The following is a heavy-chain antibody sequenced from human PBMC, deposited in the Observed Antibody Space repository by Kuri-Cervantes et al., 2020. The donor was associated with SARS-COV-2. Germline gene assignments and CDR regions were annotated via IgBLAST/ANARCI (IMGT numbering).Heavy chain of an antibody. CDR1: GGSISSGGYS. Sequence: LRLSCAVSGGSISSGGYSWSWIRQPPGKGLEWIGYIYHSGSTYFNPSLKSRVTLSADRSKNQFSLNLTSVTAADTAVYYCARVDSSLTIDHWGQGTLVTSPQ. J-gene: IGHJ4*02. V-gene: IGHV4-30-2*01. D-gene: IGHD6-13*01. CDR2: IYHSGST. CDR3: ARVDSSLTIDH.